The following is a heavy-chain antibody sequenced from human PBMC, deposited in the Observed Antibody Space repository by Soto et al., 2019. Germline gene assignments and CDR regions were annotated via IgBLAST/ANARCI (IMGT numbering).Heavy chain of an antibody. Sequence: SVKVSCKASGGTFSSYAISWVRQAPGQGLEWMGGIIPIFGTANYAQKFQGRVTITADKSTSTAYMELSSLRSEDTAVYYCARDSWDSSDEGDYFDYWGQGTLVTVSS. CDR3: ARDSWDSSDEGDYFDY. D-gene: IGHD3-22*01. J-gene: IGHJ4*02. CDR2: IIPIFGTA. V-gene: IGHV1-69*06. CDR1: GGTFSSYA.